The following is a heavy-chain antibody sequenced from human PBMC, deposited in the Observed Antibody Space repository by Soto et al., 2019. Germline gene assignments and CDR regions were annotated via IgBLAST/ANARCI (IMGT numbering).Heavy chain of an antibody. D-gene: IGHD3-10*01. CDR2: IIPIFGTA. CDR1: GGTFSSYA. V-gene: IGHV1-69*12. CDR3: ATLARGAYYHSNTRDY. Sequence: QVQLVHSGAEVKKPGSSVKVSCKASGGTFSSYAISWVRQAPGQGLEWMGGIIPIFGTANYAQKFQGRVTITADESTSTAYMELSSLRSEDTAVYYCATLARGAYYHSNTRDYWGQGTLVTVSS. J-gene: IGHJ4*02.